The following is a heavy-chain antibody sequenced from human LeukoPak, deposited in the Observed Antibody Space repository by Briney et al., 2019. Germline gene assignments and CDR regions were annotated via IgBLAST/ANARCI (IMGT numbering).Heavy chain of an antibody. Sequence: GASVKVSCKASGYSFTSYDLTWVRQAPGQGLEWMGIINTSGGSTSYTQKFQGRVTMTRDTSTSTVYTELSSLRSEDTAVYFCARLGTAMDAFDYWGQGTLVTVSS. J-gene: IGHJ4*02. V-gene: IGHV1-46*03. D-gene: IGHD5-18*01. CDR3: ARLGTAMDAFDY. CDR2: INTSGGST. CDR1: GYSFTSYD.